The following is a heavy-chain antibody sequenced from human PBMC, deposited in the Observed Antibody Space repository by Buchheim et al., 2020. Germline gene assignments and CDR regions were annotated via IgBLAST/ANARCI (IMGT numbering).Heavy chain of an antibody. Sequence: EVQLVESGGGLVKPGGSLRLSCAASGFVFTRHNMNWVRQSPGKGLEWVSSITTGTGYTYYADSVRGRFTISRDDARNTVYPQMNSLRVEDTAVYYCARRYDYQLDYWGQGTL. J-gene: IGHJ4*02. CDR2: ITTGTGYT. CDR3: ARRYDYQLDY. V-gene: IGHV3-21*01. D-gene: IGHD3-16*01. CDR1: GFVFTRHN.